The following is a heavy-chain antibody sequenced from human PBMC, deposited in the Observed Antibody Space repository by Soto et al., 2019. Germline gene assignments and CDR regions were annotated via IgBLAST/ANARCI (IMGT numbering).Heavy chain of an antibody. D-gene: IGHD5-18*01. CDR1: GFTFHNAW. CDR3: TTGTAVAKYYFDF. J-gene: IGHJ4*02. Sequence: EVQLVESGGGLVEPGESLRLSCAASGFTFHNAWMSWVRQAPGKGLEWVGRIKNRADGETTDYAVPVQGRFTISRDDSKHTLSLQMHSLKVEDTAVYYCTTGTAVAKYYFDFWGQGTLVTVSS. V-gene: IGHV3-15*01. CDR2: IKNRADGETT.